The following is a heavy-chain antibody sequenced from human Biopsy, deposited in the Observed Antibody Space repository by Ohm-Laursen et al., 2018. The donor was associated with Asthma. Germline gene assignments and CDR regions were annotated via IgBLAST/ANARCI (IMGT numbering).Heavy chain of an antibody. J-gene: IGHJ3*01. CDR2: VNTGNGDT. D-gene: IGHD3-9*01. Sequence: GASVKVSCKASGYNFISFAINWVRQAPGQRLEWMGWVNTGNGDTKYSQKFQGRVTITRDTSASTAYMELRSLRSEDTATYYCARTYYDFLAGQVKDVFGVWGQGTMVTVSS. V-gene: IGHV1-3*04. CDR3: ARTYYDFLAGQVKDVFGV. CDR1: GYNFISFA.